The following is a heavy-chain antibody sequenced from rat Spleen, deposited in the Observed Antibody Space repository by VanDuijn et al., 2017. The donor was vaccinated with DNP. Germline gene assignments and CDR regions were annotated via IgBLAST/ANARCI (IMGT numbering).Heavy chain of an antibody. CDR3: TSLGY. Sequence: EVQLVESGGGLVQPGRSMKLSCAASGFTFSNYYMAWVRQTPTQGLEWVASISTNGDNSYYRDSVKGRFTISRDTSQGMVYLQVNNLKTEDTALYYCTSLGYWGQGVMVTVSS. CDR2: ISTNGDNS. J-gene: IGHJ2*01. V-gene: IGHV5-25*01. CDR1: GFTFSNYY.